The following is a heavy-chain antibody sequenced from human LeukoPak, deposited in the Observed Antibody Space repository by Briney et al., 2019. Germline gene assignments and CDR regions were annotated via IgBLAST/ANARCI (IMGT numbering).Heavy chain of an antibody. CDR1: GGSISSYY. V-gene: IGHV4-59*01. D-gene: IGHD3-9*01. CDR2: INYSGST. J-gene: IGHJ6*02. Sequence: SETLSLTCTVSGGSISSYYWSWIRQPPGKGLEWIGYINYSGSTNYNPSLKRRVTISVDTSKNQFSLKLSSVTAADTAVYYCARGGRYDILTGPQGDYYYYGMDVWGQGTTVTVSS. CDR3: ARGGRYDILTGPQGDYYYYGMDV.